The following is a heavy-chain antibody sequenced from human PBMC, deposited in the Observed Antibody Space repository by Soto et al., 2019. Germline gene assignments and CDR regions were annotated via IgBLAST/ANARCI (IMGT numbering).Heavy chain of an antibody. CDR3: TRLEGTNPVWYFDL. CDR1: GFTFSGSA. D-gene: IGHD2-8*01. CDR2: IRSKANSYAT. J-gene: IGHJ2*01. Sequence: VQMVESGGALVKPGGSLRLSCAASGFTFSGSAMHWVRQASGKGLEWVGRIRSKANSYATAYAASVKGRFTISRDDSKNTAYLQMNSMKTEDTAVYYCTRLEGTNPVWYFDLWGRGTLVTVSS. V-gene: IGHV3-73*01.